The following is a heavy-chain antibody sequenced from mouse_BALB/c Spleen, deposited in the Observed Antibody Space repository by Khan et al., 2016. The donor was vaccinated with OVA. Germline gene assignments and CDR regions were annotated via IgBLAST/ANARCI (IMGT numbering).Heavy chain of an antibody. CDR3: ARRNYFGYTFAY. J-gene: IGHJ3*01. CDR1: GYTFTDYY. V-gene: IGHV1-77*01. D-gene: IGHD1-2*01. CDR2: ISPGSGDT. Sequence: QVQLKQSGAELARPGASVKLSCKASGYTFTDYYINWVKQRTGQGLEWIGEISPGSGDTYYNAKFKGKATLTADKSSTTAYMQLSSLTSDASAVYFCARRNYFGYTFAYWGQGTLVTVSA.